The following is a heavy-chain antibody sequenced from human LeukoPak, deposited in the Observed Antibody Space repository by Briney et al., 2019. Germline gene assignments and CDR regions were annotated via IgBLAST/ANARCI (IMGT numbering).Heavy chain of an antibody. J-gene: IGHJ5*02. CDR1: GYTFTSYD. CDR3: ARAIFCSSTSCYMGWFDP. CDR2: MNPNSGNT. V-gene: IGHV1-8*01. Sequence: ASVKVSCKASGYTFTSYDINWVRQATGQGLEWMGWMNPNSGNTGYAQKFQGRVTMTRNTSISTAYMELSSLRSEDTAVYHCARAIFCSSTSCYMGWFDPWGQGTLVTVSS. D-gene: IGHD2-2*02.